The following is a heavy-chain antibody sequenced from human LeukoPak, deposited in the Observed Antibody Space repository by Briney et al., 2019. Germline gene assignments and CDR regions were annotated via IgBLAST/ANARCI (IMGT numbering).Heavy chain of an antibody. V-gene: IGHV3-53*01. CDR1: GFTVSSNY. CDR3: ARALSDAPTLGYCSGTSCYTAY. D-gene: IGHD2-2*02. CDR2: IYSGGST. J-gene: IGHJ4*02. Sequence: GGSLRLSCAASGFTVSSNYMSWVRQAPGKGLEWVSVIYSGGSTYYADSVKGRFTISRDNAKNSLYLQMNSLRAEDTAVYYCARALSDAPTLGYCSGTSCYTAYWGQGTLVTVSS.